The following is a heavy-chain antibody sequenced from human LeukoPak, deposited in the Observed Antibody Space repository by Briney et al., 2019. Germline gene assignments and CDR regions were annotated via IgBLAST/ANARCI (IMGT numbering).Heavy chain of an antibody. D-gene: IGHD6-13*01. CDR2: IYYSGST. CDR1: GVSISSSSYY. V-gene: IGHV4-39*07. J-gene: IGHJ4*02. Sequence: SETLSLTCTVSGVSISSSSYYWGWIRQPPGKGLEWIESIYYSGSTYYHPSLKSRVTISVDTSKNPFSLKLSSVTAADTAVYYCARDGSGMEQQLVPNYFDYWGQGTLVTVSS. CDR3: ARDGSGMEQQLVPNYFDY.